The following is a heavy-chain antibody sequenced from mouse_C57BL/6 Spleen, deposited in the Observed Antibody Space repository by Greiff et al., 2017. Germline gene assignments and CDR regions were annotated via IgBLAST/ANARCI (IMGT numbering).Heavy chain of an antibody. CDR3: TRECDIYYVNFFDY. Sequence: VQLQQSGAELVRPGASVTLSCKASGYTFTDYEMHWVKQTPVHGLEWIGAIDPETGGTASNQKFKGKAILTADKSSSTAYMALRSLTSEDSAVYYCTRECDIYYVNFFDYWGQGTTLTVSS. D-gene: IGHD2-1*01. CDR1: GYTFTDYE. J-gene: IGHJ2*01. V-gene: IGHV1-15*01. CDR2: IDPETGGT.